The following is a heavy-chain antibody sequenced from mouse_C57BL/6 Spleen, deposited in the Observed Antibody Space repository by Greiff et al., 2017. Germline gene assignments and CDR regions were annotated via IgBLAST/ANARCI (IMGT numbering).Heavy chain of an antibody. CDR2: INPSSGYT. V-gene: IGHV1-4*01. CDR3: ARRYSNYDAMDY. Sequence: QVQLQQSGAELARPGASVKMSCKASGYTFTSYTMHWVKQGPGQGLEWIGYINPSSGYTKYNQKFKDKATLTADKSSSTAYMQLSSLTSEDSAVYYCARRYSNYDAMDYWGQGTSVTVSS. D-gene: IGHD2-5*01. J-gene: IGHJ4*01. CDR1: GYTFTSYT.